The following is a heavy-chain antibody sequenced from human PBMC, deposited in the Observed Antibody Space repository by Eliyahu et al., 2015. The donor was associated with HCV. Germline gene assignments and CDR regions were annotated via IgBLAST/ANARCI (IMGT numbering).Heavy chain of an antibody. CDR1: SSYL. CDR2: LSYGVRDQ. V-gene: IGHV3-30*04. J-gene: IGHJ4*02. D-gene: IGHD2-8*01. CDR3: VTEPPCRNGQCYFFDY. Sequence: SSYLMHWVRQTPGKGLEWVAALSYGVRDQYYADSVKGRFTISADISKSTLYLQMNSLRAEDTAIYYCVTEPPCRNGQCYFFDYWGQGTLVTVSS.